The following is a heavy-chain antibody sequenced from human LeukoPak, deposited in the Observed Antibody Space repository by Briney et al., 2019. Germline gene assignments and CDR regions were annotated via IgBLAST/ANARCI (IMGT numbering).Heavy chain of an antibody. V-gene: IGHV3-23*01. CDR3: AKGGTMIVVVILDY. Sequence: GGSLRLSCAATGFTFSSYAMGWVRHAPGKGLEWVSAISGSGGSTYYADSVKGRFTISRDNSKNTLYLQMNSLRAEDTAVYYCAKGGTMIVVVILDYWGQGTLVTVSS. CDR2: ISGSGGST. CDR1: GFTFSSYA. J-gene: IGHJ4*02. D-gene: IGHD3-22*01.